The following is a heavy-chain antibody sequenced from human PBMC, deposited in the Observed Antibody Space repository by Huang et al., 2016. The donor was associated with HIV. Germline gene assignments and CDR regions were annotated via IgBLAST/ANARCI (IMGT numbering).Heavy chain of an antibody. D-gene: IGHD3-16*01. CDR1: GGSFSGYY. J-gene: IGHJ5*02. CDR3: AREVMISFGGPFDP. CDR2: INHSGST. Sequence: VQLQQWGAGLLKPSETLSLTCAVYGGSFSGYYWNWIRQSPGKGLEWMGKINHSGSTNYNPACASRVTISVDTSKYQFSLKLTSLTAADTAVYYCAREVMISFGGPFDPWGHGNLVTISS. V-gene: IGHV4-34*01.